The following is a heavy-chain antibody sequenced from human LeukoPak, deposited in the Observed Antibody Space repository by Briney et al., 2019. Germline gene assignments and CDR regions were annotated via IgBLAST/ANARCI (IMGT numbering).Heavy chain of an antibody. D-gene: IGHD2-2*01. CDR2: IYYSGST. Sequence: SETLSLTCTVSGGSISSSSYYWGWIRQPPGKGLEWIGSIYYSGSTYYNPSLKSRVPISVDTSKNQFSLKLSSVTAADTAVYYCASTHALRGNFDYWGQGTLVTVSS. V-gene: IGHV4-39*07. J-gene: IGHJ4*02. CDR3: ASTHALRGNFDY. CDR1: GGSISSSSYY.